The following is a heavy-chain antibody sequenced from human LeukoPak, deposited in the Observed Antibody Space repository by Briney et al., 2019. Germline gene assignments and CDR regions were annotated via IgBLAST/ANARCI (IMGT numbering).Heavy chain of an antibody. Sequence: ASVKVSCKASGYTFTSYDINWVRQATGQGLEWMGWMNPNSGNTGYAKKFQGRVTMTRNTSISTAYMELSSLRSEDTAVYYCARGVSPSTIFGVVIIPHYYMDVWGKGTTVTVSS. CDR3: ARGVSPSTIFGVVIIPHYYMDV. D-gene: IGHD3-3*01. J-gene: IGHJ6*03. CDR1: GYTFTSYD. V-gene: IGHV1-8*01. CDR2: MNPNSGNT.